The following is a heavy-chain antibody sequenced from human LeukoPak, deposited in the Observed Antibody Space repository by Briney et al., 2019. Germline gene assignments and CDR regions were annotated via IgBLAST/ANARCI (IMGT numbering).Heavy chain of an antibody. J-gene: IGHJ4*02. V-gene: IGHV4-39*07. CDR1: GGSISSSDYY. CDR3: AREARFALPVVGSGDY. Sequence: SDTLSLTCSVSGGSISSSDYYWGWIRQPPRKGLEWIGTIFYNGATKSNPSLSSRVTMSIDTSKNQFSLRLRSVTAADTAVYYCAREARFALPVVGSGDYWGQGTLVTVSS. CDR2: IFYNGAT. D-gene: IGHD6-19*01.